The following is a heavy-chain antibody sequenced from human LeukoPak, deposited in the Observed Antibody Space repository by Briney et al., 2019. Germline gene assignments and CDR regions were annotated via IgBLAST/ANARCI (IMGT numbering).Heavy chain of an antibody. J-gene: IGHJ4*02. CDR2: IRYDGSNK. V-gene: IGHV3-30*02. Sequence: GGSLRLSCAASGFTFSSYGMHWVRQAPGKGLEWVAFIRYDGSNKYYADSVKGRFTISRDNSKNTLYLQMNSLRAEDTAVYYCAKEAAIRYFDWLPTDDYWGQGTLVTVSS. CDR3: AKEAAIRYFDWLPTDDY. CDR1: GFTFSSYG. D-gene: IGHD3-9*01.